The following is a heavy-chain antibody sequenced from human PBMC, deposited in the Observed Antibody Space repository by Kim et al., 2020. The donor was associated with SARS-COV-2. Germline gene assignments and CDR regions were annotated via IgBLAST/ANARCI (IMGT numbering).Heavy chain of an antibody. CDR2: ISAYNGNT. Sequence: ASVKVSYKASGYTFTSYGISWVRQAPGQGLEWMGWISAYNGNTNYAQKLQGRVTMTTDTSTSTAYMELRSLRSDDTAVYYCARAVTYYDILTGYLTTRYFDLWGRGTLVTVSS. V-gene: IGHV1-18*01. CDR1: GYTFTSYG. CDR3: ARAVTYYDILTGYLTTRYFDL. D-gene: IGHD3-9*01. J-gene: IGHJ2*01.